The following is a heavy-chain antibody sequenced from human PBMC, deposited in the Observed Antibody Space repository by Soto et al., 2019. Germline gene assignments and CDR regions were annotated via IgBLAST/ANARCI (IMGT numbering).Heavy chain of an antibody. CDR2: IKSKTDGGTT. CDR3: TTAEYSSSIDY. CDR1: GFTFSNAW. V-gene: IGHV3-15*01. D-gene: IGHD6-6*01. Sequence: GPLRLSCAASGFTFSNAWMSGGRQAPGKGLEWVGRIKSKTDGGTTDYAAPVKGRFTISRDDSKNTLYLQMNSLKTEDTAVYYCTTAEYSSSIDYWGQGTLVTVSS. J-gene: IGHJ4*02.